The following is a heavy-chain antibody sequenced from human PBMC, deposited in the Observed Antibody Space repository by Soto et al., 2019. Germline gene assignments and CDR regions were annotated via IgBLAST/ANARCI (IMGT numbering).Heavy chain of an antibody. Sequence: SVKVSCKASGGTFSSYTISWVRQAPGQGLEWMGRIIPILGIANYAQKFQGRVTITADKSTSTAYMELSSLRAEDTAVYYCVKDLYYYDSSRATELPPAMSAFDIWGQGTMVTVSS. CDR1: GGTFSSYT. CDR3: VKDLYYYDSSRATELPPAMSAFDI. D-gene: IGHD3-22*01. J-gene: IGHJ3*02. V-gene: IGHV1-69*04. CDR2: IIPILGIA.